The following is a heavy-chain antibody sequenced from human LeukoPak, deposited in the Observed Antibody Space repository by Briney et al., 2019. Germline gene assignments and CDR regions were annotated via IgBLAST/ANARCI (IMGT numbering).Heavy chain of an antibody. J-gene: IGHJ4*02. CDR2: IYYSGST. CDR3: ARAIDYGDYPFDY. D-gene: IGHD4-17*01. V-gene: IGHV4-31*03. Sequence: SETLSLTCTVSGGSISSGGYYWSWIRQHPGKGLEWIGYIYYSGSTYYNPSLKSRVTISVDTSKNQFSLKLSSVTAAGTAVYYCARAIDYGDYPFDYWGQGTLVTVSS. CDR1: GGSISSGGYY.